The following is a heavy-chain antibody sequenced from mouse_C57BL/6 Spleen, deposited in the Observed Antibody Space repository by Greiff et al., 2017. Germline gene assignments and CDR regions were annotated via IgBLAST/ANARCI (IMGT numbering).Heavy chain of an antibody. CDR2: ISSGSSTI. J-gene: IGHJ3*01. V-gene: IGHV5-17*01. CDR1: GFTFSDYG. D-gene: IGHD1-1*01. CDR3: ARPDGSRYPAWFAY. Sequence: EVKVVESGGGLVKPGGSLKLSCAASGFTFSDYGMHWVRQAPEKGLEWVAYISSGSSTIYYADTVKGRFTISRDNAKNTLFLQMTSLRSEDTAMYYCARPDGSRYPAWFAYWGQGTLVTVSA.